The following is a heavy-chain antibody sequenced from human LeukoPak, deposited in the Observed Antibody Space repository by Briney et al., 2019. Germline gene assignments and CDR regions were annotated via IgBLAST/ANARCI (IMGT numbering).Heavy chain of an antibody. CDR1: GYTFTSYG. Sequence: ASVKVSCKASGYTFTSYGISWVRQAPGQGLEWMEWINPNSGGTNYAQKFQGRVTMTRDTSISTAYMELSRLRSDDTAVYYCAVLEDIVVVPAAIHYYYYMDVWGKGTTVTVSS. D-gene: IGHD2-2*01. CDR2: INPNSGGT. V-gene: IGHV1-2*02. J-gene: IGHJ6*03. CDR3: AVLEDIVVVPAAIHYYYYMDV.